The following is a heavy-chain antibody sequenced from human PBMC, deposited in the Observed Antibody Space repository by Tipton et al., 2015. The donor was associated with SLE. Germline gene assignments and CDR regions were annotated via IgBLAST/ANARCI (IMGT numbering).Heavy chain of an antibody. J-gene: IGHJ4*02. CDR1: GYTFTSYY. V-gene: IGHV1-69*13. Sequence: QLVQSGAEVKKPGASVKVSCKASGYTFTSYYMHWVRQAPGQGLEWMGRIIPIFGTANYAQKFQGRVTITADESTSTAYMELSSLRSEDTAVYYCARDGETPLDFWSGYYNPYFDYWGQGTLVTVSS. CDR2: IIPIFGTA. D-gene: IGHD3-3*01. CDR3: ARDGETPLDFWSGYYNPYFDY.